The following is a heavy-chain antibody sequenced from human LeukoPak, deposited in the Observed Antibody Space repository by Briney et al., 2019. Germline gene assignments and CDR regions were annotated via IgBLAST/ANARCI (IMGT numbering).Heavy chain of an antibody. CDR3: ARGVGHSSGWRGYYLDY. CDR1: GGSISSGGYY. Sequence: SETLSLTCTVSGGSISSGGYYWSWIRQHPGKGLEWIGYIYYSGSTYYNPSLKSRVTISVDTSKNQFSLKLSSVTAADTAVYYCARGVGHSSGWRGYYLDYWGQGTLVTVSS. CDR2: IYYSGST. D-gene: IGHD6-19*01. J-gene: IGHJ4*02. V-gene: IGHV4-31*03.